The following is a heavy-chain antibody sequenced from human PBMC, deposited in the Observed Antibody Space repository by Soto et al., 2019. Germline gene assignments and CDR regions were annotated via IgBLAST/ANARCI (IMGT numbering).Heavy chain of an antibody. J-gene: IGHJ6*02. D-gene: IGHD2-15*01. CDR2: MDPITGCT. CDR1: GDNLGAYY. CDR3: ARGRDAASQFYSPHGRDV. Sequence: QVQLEQSGAEVKQPGASVKVSCKASGDNLGAYYTYWVRQAPGRGLEWVGWMDPITGCTDYEERLRDRVTMTRDTSINTAYMELRRLRSDDTAIDFCARGRDAASQFYSPHGRDVWGQGTTVTVSS. V-gene: IGHV1-2*02.